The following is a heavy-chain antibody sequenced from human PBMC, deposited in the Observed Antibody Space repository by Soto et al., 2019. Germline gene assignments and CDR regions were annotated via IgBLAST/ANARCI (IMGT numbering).Heavy chain of an antibody. J-gene: IGHJ5*02. CDR1: GFTFSSYW. CDR2: INSDGSST. Sequence: EVQLVESGGNLIQPGGSLRLSCAASGFTFSSYWMHWVRQAPGKGLVWVSRINSDGSSTSYVDSVKGRFTISRDNAKNTLYLQMNSLSVEDMAVYYCARRGQEGPGLAHWGQGTRVTVSS. V-gene: IGHV3-74*01. CDR3: ARRGQEGPGLAH.